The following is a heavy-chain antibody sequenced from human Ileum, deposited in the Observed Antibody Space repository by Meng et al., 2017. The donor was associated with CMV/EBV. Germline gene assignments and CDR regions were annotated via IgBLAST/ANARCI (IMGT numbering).Heavy chain of an antibody. CDR3: VGDWGPYKSRGYFDP. V-gene: IGHV4-39*07. CDR2: IYYSGST. J-gene: IGHJ5*02. Sequence: QLPEAGPGPVTSSESLALTCSVSGDSISSCNYYWGWIRQPPGKDLEWIGSIYYSGSTYDNPSLKSRVTMSVDPSKNQFSLRLSSVTAADTAIYYCVGDWGPYKSRGYFDPWGQGTLVTVSS. CDR1: GDSISSCNYY. D-gene: IGHD5-12*01.